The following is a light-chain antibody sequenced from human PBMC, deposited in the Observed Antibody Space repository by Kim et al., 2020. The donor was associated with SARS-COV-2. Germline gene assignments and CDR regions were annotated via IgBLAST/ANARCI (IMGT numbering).Light chain of an antibody. J-gene: IGLJ1*01. V-gene: IGLV2-14*03. CDR3: NSYTSTSFYV. Sequence: QSALTQPASVSGSPGQSITISCTGTSSDVGGYNSVCWYQQHPGKAPRLMIYEVSNRPSGVSNRFSGSKSGNTASLTISGLQAEDEADYYCNSYTSTSFYVFGTGTKVTVL. CDR1: SSDVGGYNS. CDR2: EVS.